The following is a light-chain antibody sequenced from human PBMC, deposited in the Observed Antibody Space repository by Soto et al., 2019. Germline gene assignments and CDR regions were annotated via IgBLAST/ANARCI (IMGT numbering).Light chain of an antibody. J-gene: IGLJ2*01. CDR3: VAWDDSLRGVV. V-gene: IGLV1-47*01. CDR1: SSNIGSKY. CDR2: RDN. Sequence: QSVLTQPPSASGTPGQRVTISCSGSSSNIGSKYVYWYQQLPGTARKLLMYRDNQRSSGIPDRFSGYKSGTSASLAISGRRSDDEADYYCVAWDDSLRGVVFGGWTQLTAL.